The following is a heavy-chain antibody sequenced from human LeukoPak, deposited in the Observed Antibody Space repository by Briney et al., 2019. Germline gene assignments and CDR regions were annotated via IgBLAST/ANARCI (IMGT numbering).Heavy chain of an antibody. CDR3: AELGITMIGGV. J-gene: IGHJ6*04. Sequence: GSLRLSCAASGFTFSSYSMNWVRQAPGKGLEWVSSISSGSTIYYADSVKGRFTISRDNAKNSLYLQMNSLRAEDTAVYYCAELGITMIGGVWGKGTTVTISS. V-gene: IGHV3-69-1*02. CDR1: GFTFSSYS. D-gene: IGHD3-10*02. CDR2: ISSGSTI.